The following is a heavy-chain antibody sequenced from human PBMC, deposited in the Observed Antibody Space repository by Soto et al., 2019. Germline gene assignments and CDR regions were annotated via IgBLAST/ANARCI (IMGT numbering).Heavy chain of an antibody. D-gene: IGHD2-21*01. CDR3: TCGPYRNWFDP. Sequence: ASVKVSCKASGYTFTGYYMHWVRQAPGQGLEWMGWINPNSGGTNYAQKFQGWVTMTRDTSISTAYMELGRLRSDDTAVYYCTCGPYRNWFDPWGQGTLVTVSS. V-gene: IGHV1-2*04. J-gene: IGHJ5*02. CDR1: GYTFTGYY. CDR2: INPNSGGT.